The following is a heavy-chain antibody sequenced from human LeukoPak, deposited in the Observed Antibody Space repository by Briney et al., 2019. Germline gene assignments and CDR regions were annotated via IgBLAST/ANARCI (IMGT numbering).Heavy chain of an antibody. CDR2: IRYDGSNK. D-gene: IGHD3-10*01. V-gene: IGHV3-30*02. J-gene: IGHJ6*03. Sequence: GGSLRLSCAASGFTFSSYGMHWVRQAPGKGLEWVAFIRYDGSNKYYADSVKGRFTISRDNSKNTLYLRMNSLRAEDTAVYYCARTTMVRGTYYMDVWGKGTRSPSP. CDR1: GFTFSSYG. CDR3: ARTTMVRGTYYMDV.